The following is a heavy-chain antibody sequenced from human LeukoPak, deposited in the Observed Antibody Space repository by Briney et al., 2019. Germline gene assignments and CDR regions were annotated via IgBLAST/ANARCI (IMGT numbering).Heavy chain of an antibody. CDR2: IYDSGRT. CDR1: GASVSSDY. D-gene: IGHD2-21*01. CDR3: AGRGHRYLRD. J-gene: IGHJ4*02. V-gene: IGHV4-4*08. Sequence: PSETLSLTCTVSGASVSSDYWTWIRQTPGKGLEWLGYIYDSGRTDYNPSLRSRATISVDTAMNQFSVKLRSVTAADTAVYFCAGRGHRYLRDWGQGILVSVSS.